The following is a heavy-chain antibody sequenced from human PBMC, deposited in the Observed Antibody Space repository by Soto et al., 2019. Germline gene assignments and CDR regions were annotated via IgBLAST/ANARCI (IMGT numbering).Heavy chain of an antibody. CDR3: ARGVYCSGGSCSHDAFDI. D-gene: IGHD2-15*01. CDR1: VGSFSSYA. V-gene: IGHV1-69*06. J-gene: IGHJ3*02. CDR2: IIPIFGTA. Sequence: SVNGSFKASVGSFSSYAISWVRQAPGQGLEWMGGIIPIFGTANYAQKFQGRVTITADKSTSTAYMELSSLRSEDTAVYYCARGVYCSGGSCSHDAFDIWGQGTMVTVSS.